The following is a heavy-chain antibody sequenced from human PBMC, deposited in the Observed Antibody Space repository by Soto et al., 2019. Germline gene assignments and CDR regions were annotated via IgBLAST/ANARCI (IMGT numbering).Heavy chain of an antibody. J-gene: IGHJ5*02. CDR2: IDPTDSYT. CDR1: GYSFTRKW. D-gene: IGHD1-26*01. V-gene: IGHV5-10-1*01. CDR3: AITFPPSGGSFFSWFDP. Sequence: XESLKLTSKASGYSFTRKWISWVRQMPGKGLEWMGRIDPTDSYTNYSPSFQGHVTISVDKSSSTAYVQWSSLKASDTAMYYCAITFPPSGGSFFSWFDPWGQGSLVTVSS.